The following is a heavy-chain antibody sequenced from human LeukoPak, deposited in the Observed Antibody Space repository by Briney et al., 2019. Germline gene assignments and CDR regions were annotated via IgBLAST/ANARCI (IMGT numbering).Heavy chain of an antibody. J-gene: IGHJ5*02. D-gene: IGHD6-19*01. Sequence: GGSLRLSCSASGFTFSSYAMHWVRQAPGKGLEYVSAISSNGGSTYYADSAKGRFTISRDNSKNTLYLQMSSLRAEDTAVSYCVKTPTGGSGWGWFDPWGQGTLVTVSS. V-gene: IGHV3-64D*06. CDR1: GFTFSSYA. CDR2: ISSNGGST. CDR3: VKTPTGGSGWGWFDP.